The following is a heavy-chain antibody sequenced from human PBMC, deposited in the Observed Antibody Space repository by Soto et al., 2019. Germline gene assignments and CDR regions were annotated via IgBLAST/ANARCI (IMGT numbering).Heavy chain of an antibody. J-gene: IGHJ6*02. CDR3: ARDGAAARRVYYYYYGMDV. CDR2: IYYSGST. D-gene: IGHD2-2*01. V-gene: IGHV4-30-4*01. Sequence: PSETLSLTCTVSGGSISSGDYYWSWIRQPPGKGLEWIGYIYYSGSTYYNQSLKSRVTISVDTSKNQFSLKLSSVTAADTAVYYCARDGAAARRVYYYYYGMDVWGQGTTVTVSS. CDR1: GGSISSGDYY.